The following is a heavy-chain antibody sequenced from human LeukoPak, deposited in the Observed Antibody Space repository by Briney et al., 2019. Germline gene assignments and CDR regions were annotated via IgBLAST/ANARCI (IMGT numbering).Heavy chain of an antibody. CDR2: FDPEDGET. J-gene: IGHJ4*02. CDR3: ATDYDILTGYAY. Sequence: ASVKVSCKVSGYTLTELSMHGVRQARGKGREGMGGFDPEDGETIYAQKFQGRVTMTEDTSTDTAYMELSSLRSEDTAVYYCATDYDILTGYAYWGQGTLVTVSS. CDR1: GYTLTELS. V-gene: IGHV1-24*01. D-gene: IGHD3-9*01.